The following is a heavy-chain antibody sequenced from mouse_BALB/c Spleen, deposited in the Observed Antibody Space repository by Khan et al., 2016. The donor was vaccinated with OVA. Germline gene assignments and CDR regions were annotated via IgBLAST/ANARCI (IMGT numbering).Heavy chain of an antibody. Sequence: EVQLQESGPGLVKPSQSLSLTCTVTGYSITSDYAWNWIRQFPGNKLEWMGYISYSGSTSYTPSLKSRISITRDTSKIQLFLQLNSVTTEYTATYYCTGGRAYWGQGTLVTVSA. D-gene: IGHD3-3*01. V-gene: IGHV3-2*02. CDR2: ISYSGST. J-gene: IGHJ3*01. CDR3: TGGRAY. CDR1: GYSITSDYA.